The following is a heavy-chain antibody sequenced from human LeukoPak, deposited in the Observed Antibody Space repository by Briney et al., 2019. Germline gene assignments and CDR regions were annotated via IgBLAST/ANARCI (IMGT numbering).Heavy chain of an antibody. V-gene: IGHV4-4*07. CDR3: ARAVDSSGYTPYYFDY. D-gene: IGHD3-22*01. CDR2: IYTSGST. Sequence: SETLSLTCTVSGGSISSYYWSWIRQPAGKGLEWIGRIYTSGSTNHNPSLKSRVTMSVDTSKNQFSLKLSSVTAADTAVYYCARAVDSSGYTPYYFDYWGQGTLVTVSS. J-gene: IGHJ4*02. CDR1: GGSISSYY.